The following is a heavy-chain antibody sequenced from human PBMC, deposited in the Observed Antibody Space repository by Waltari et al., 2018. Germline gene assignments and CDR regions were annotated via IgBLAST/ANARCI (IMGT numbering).Heavy chain of an antibody. V-gene: IGHV4-38-2*02. CDR3: AREGYSYGHLDY. Sequence: QVQLQESGPGLVKPSETLSLTCTVSGYSISSGYYWGWIRQPPGKGLEWMGSIYHSGSTYYNPSLKSRVTISVDTSKNQFSLKLSSVTAADTAVYYCAREGYSYGHLDYWGQGTLVTVSS. CDR2: IYHSGST. J-gene: IGHJ4*02. CDR1: GYSISSGYY. D-gene: IGHD5-18*01.